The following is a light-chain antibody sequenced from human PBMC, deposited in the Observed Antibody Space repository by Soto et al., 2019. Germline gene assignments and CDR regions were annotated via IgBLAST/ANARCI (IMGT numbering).Light chain of an antibody. Sequence: DIVMTQSPLSLPVTPGEPASISCRSSQSLLHSNGYNYLDWYLQKPGQSPQLLIYLGSNRASGVPDRFSGSGSGTDFTLKISRVEADDVGVYYCMQALQIPWTFGRGTKVDIK. CDR3: MQALQIPWT. V-gene: IGKV2-28*01. CDR2: LGS. CDR1: QSLLHSNGYNY. J-gene: IGKJ1*01.